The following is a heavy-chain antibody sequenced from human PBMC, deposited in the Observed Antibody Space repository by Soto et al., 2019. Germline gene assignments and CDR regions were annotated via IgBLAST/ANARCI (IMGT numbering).Heavy chain of an antibody. J-gene: IGHJ6*02. CDR3: AANLPETYYGMDV. Sequence: GASVKVSCKASGFTFTSSAVQWVRQARGQRLEWIGWIVVGSGNTNYAQKFPERATITRDMSTSTAYMERSSLRSEDTAVYYCAANLPETYYGMDVWGQGTTVTVSS. CDR2: IVVGSGNT. V-gene: IGHV1-58*01. CDR1: GFTFTSSA.